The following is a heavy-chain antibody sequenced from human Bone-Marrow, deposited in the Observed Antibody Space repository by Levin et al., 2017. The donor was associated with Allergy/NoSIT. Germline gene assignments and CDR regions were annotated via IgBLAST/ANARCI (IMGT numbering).Heavy chain of an antibody. CDR2: IFYSGGA. CDR1: GGSISSADHY. J-gene: IGHJ2*01. D-gene: IGHD5/OR15-5a*01. CDR3: ARSVSPGSWYFDL. Sequence: PSETLSLTCTASGGSISSADHYWSWIRQSPGKGLEWMGYIFYSGGAYYVPSLKSRLTISVETSENRFSLKLNSVTAADTAVYYCARSVSPGSWYFDLWGRGTLVTVSS. V-gene: IGHV4-30-4*01.